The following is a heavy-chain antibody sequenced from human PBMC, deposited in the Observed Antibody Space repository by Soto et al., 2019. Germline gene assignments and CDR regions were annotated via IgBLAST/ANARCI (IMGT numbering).Heavy chain of an antibody. CDR2: IYPGDSDT. CDR1: GYNFAHYW. J-gene: IGHJ4*02. D-gene: IGHD6-13*01. Sequence: RESLKISFPCSGYNFAHYWIGWVRQMPGKSLEWMGIIYPGDSDTTYSPSFQGQVTISADKSISTAYLQWSSLKASDTDMYYCARIIAAPGKGSDFWGQGTLVTVSS. V-gene: IGHV5-51*01. CDR3: ARIIAAPGKGSDF.